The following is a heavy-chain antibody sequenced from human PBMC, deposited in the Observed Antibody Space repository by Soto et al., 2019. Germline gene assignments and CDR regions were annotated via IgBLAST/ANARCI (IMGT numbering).Heavy chain of an antibody. D-gene: IGHD3-22*01. CDR1: GFTFSSHT. Sequence: QVQLVESGGGVVQPGGSLRLSCAASGFTFSSHTMHWVRQAPGKGLEWLSLMSHDGNIKFYADSVKGRFTISRDNSKNILYLQMNNLSAEDTALYYCASTKLLMIVARGNYWGQGTLVTVSS. CDR3: ASTKLLMIVARGNY. J-gene: IGHJ4*02. V-gene: IGHV3-30-3*01. CDR2: MSHDGNIK.